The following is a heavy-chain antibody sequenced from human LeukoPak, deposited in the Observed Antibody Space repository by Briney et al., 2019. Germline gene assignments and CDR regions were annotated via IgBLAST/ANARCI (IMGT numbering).Heavy chain of an antibody. CDR2: VQHHSGSA. V-gene: IGHV4-59*08. J-gene: IGHJ4*02. CDR3: VRVNWVIDY. D-gene: IGHD7-27*01. CDR1: GASISSYY. Sequence: PSETLSLTCTVSGASISSYYWSWIRQPPGKGLEWIGSVQHHSGSANHNPSLQSRVTISLDTSKNQFSLKLTSVTAADTAFYYCVRVNWVIDYWGQGILVTVSS.